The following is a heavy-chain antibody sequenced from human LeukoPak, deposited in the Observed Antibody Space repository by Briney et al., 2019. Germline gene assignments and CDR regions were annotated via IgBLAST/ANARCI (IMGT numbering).Heavy chain of an antibody. CDR2: ISSSSSYI. J-gene: IGHJ3*02. V-gene: IGHV3-21*01. Sequence: GGSLRLSCAASGFTFSSYRMNWVRQAPGKGLEWVSSISSSSSYIYYADSVKGRFTISRDNAKNSLYLQMNSLRAEDTAVYYCARGGRSDAFDIWGQGTMVTVSS. CDR3: ARGGRSDAFDI. CDR1: GFTFSSYR.